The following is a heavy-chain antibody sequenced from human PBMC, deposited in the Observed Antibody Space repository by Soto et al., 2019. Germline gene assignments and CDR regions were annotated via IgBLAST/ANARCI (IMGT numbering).Heavy chain of an antibody. CDR2: INPNSGGT. J-gene: IGHJ6*02. CDR1: GYTFTGYY. D-gene: IGHD3-10*01. CDR3: ARSGITYYYGSGRPYGMDV. V-gene: IGHV1-2*02. Sequence: ASVKVSCKASGYTFTGYYMHWVRQAPGQGLDWMGWINPNSGGTNYAQKFQGRVTMTRDTSIGTAYMELSRLRSDDTAVYYCARSGITYYYGSGRPYGMDVWGQGTTVTVSS.